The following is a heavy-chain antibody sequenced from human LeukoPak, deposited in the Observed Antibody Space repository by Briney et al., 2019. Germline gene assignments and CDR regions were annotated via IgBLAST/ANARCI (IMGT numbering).Heavy chain of an antibody. J-gene: IGHJ6*03. Sequence: SVKVSCKASGGTFSSYAISWVRQAPGQGLEWMGGIIPIFGTANYAQKFQGRVTITTDESTSTAYMELSSLRSEDTAVYYCARCVGGSSSWNSGVYYYYYMDVWGKWTTVTVSS. CDR1: GGTFSSYA. V-gene: IGHV1-69*05. CDR2: IIPIFGTA. CDR3: ARCVGGSSSWNSGVYYYYYMDV. D-gene: IGHD6-13*01.